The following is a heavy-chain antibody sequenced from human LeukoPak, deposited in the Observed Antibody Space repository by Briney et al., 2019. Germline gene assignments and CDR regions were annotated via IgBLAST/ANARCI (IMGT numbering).Heavy chain of an antibody. CDR1: GYTFTGYY. CDR2: INPNSGGT. D-gene: IGHD3-22*01. J-gene: IGHJ4*02. CDR3: ARRYYDSSGYYSLGY. Sequence: ASVKVSCKASGYTFTGYYMHWVRQAPGQGLEWMGWINPNSGGTNYAQKFQGRVTMTRDTSIGTAYMELSRLRSDDTAVYYCARRYYDSSGYYSLGYWGQGTLVTVSS. V-gene: IGHV1-2*02.